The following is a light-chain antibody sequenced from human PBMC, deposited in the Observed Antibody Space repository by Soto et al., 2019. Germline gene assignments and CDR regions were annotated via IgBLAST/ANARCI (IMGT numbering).Light chain of an antibody. Sequence: SYELTQPPSVSVAPGKTARITCGGNNIGSKSVHWYQQKPGQAPVLVIYYDSDRPSGIPERFSGSNSGNTATLTISRVEAGDEADYYCQVRDSSSGEVFGGGTKLTVL. V-gene: IGLV3-21*04. CDR1: NIGSKS. J-gene: IGLJ2*01. CDR3: QVRDSSSGEV. CDR2: YDS.